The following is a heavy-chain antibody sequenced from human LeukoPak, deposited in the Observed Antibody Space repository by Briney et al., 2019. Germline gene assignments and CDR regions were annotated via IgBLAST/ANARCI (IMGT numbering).Heavy chain of an antibody. Sequence: PSETLSLTCAVYGGSFSGYYWSWLRQPPGKGLEWIGEINHSGSTNYNPSLKSRVTISVDTSTNQFSLKLSSVTAADTAVYYCARGSRSTMVRGVINFGSAYFDYWGQGTLVTVSS. CDR3: ARGSRSTMVRGVINFGSAYFDY. CDR1: GGSFSGYY. V-gene: IGHV4-34*01. D-gene: IGHD3-10*01. CDR2: INHSGST. J-gene: IGHJ4*02.